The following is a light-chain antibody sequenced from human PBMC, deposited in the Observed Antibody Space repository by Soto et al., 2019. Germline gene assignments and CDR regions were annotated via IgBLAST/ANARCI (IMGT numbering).Light chain of an antibody. J-gene: IGKJ1*01. CDR3: QKYGSSART. V-gene: IGKV4-1*01. CDR2: GAS. Sequence: DIVMTQSPDSLAVSLGERATLNCKSSQSVLYSSNNKNYLAWYQQKPGQAPRLLIYGASSRATGIPDRFSGSGSGTDFTLTISRLEPEEFAVYYCQKYGSSARTFGKGTKVDIK. CDR1: QSVLYSSNNKNY.